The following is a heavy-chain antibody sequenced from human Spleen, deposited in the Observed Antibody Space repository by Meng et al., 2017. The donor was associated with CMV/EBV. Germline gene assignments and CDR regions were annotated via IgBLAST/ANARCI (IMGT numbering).Heavy chain of an antibody. J-gene: IGHJ4*02. CDR3: ARDPPGDQGYDY. D-gene: IGHD3-16*01. Sequence: LQASSPGLLLPSHLLSLTVAISWYRGSINSVAWNWIRQSPCRGLEWLGRTYYRSKVYNDYAVSVKSRIIINPDTSKNQFSLQLRSVIPEDTAVYYCARDPPGDQGYDYWGQGILVTVSS. V-gene: IGHV6-1*01. CDR2: TYYRSKVYN. CDR1: WYRGSINSVA.